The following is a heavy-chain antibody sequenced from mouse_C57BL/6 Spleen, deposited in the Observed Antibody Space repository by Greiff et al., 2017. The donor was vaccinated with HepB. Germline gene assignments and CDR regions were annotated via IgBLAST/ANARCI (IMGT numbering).Heavy chain of an antibody. D-gene: IGHD2-3*01. J-gene: IGHJ4*01. CDR3: ARGAIYDGYSRAMDY. Sequence: QVQLKQSGPGLVQPSQSLSITCTVSGFSLTSYGVHWVRQSPGKGLEWLGVIWSGGSTDYNAAFISRLSISKDNSKSQVFFKMNSLQADDTAIYYCARGAIYDGYSRAMDYWGQGTSVTVSS. V-gene: IGHV2-2*01. CDR2: IWSGGST. CDR1: GFSLTSYG.